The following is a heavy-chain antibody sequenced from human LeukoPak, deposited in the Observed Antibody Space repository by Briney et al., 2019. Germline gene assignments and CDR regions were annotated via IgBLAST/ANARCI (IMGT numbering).Heavy chain of an antibody. D-gene: IGHD3-16*01. CDR1: GGSFSGYS. Sequence: SETLSLTCAVFGGSFSGYSWSWIRQPPGKGLEWIGEIKHSGSSNYNPSLKSRVTIFLDKSKNQFSLKLRSVTAADTAVYYCAGPPLDYVWGKAHPKYYWYFDLWGRGTLVTVSS. CDR3: AGPPLDYVWGKAHPKYYWYFDL. J-gene: IGHJ2*01. V-gene: IGHV4-34*01. CDR2: IKHSGSS.